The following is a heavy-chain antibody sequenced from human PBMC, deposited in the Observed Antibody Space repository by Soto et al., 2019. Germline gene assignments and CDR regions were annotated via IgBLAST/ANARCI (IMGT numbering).Heavy chain of an antibody. CDR3: ARSDSSGWLDY. V-gene: IGHV3-30-3*01. CDR1: GFTFSSYA. CDR2: ISYDGSNK. J-gene: IGHJ4*02. D-gene: IGHD6-19*01. Sequence: QVQLVESGEGVVQPGRSLRLSCAASGFTFSSYAMHWVRQAPGKGLEWVAVISYDGSNKYYADSVKGRFTISRDNSKNTLYLQMNSLRAEDTAVYYCARSDSSGWLDYWGQGTLVTVSS.